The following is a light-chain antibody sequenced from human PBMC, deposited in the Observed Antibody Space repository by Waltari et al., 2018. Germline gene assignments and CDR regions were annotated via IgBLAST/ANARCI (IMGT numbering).Light chain of an antibody. CDR2: EGS. J-gene: IGLJ2*01. CDR3: CSYAGSSTVV. V-gene: IGLV2-23*01. Sequence: QSALPQPASVSGSPGQSITISCPGPSCYVGSYNLVSWYQQHPGKAPKLMIYEGSKWPSGVSDRFSGSKSGNTASLTISGLQAEDEADYYCCSYAGSSTVVFGGGTKLTVL. CDR1: SCYVGSYNL.